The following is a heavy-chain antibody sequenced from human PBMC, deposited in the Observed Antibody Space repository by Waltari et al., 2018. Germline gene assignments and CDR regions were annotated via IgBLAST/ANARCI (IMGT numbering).Heavy chain of an antibody. J-gene: IGHJ2*01. D-gene: IGHD5-12*01. CDR1: GGSISSHY. V-gene: IGHV4-59*11. CDR2: IYYSGGT. CDR3: ATLYRGYDWYFDL. Sequence: QVQLQESGPGLVKPSETLSLTCTVSGGSISSHYWSWIRQPPGKGLEWIGYIYYSGGTNYNPALKSRVTISVDTSKNQFSLKLSSVTAADTAVYYCATLYRGYDWYFDLWGRGTLVTVSS.